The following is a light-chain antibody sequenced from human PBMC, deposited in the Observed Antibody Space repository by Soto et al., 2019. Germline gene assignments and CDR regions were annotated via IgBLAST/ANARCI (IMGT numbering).Light chain of an antibody. CDR1: QSVSSN. CDR2: GAS. J-gene: IGKJ4*01. CDR3: QQYNNWPPLT. V-gene: IGKV3-15*01. Sequence: EIVMTQSPATLSVSPGERATLSCRASQSVSSNLAWYQQKPGQAPRLLIYGASTRATGIPARFSGSESGTEFTLTFSSLQSEDFAVYYWQQYNNWPPLTFGGGTKVEIK.